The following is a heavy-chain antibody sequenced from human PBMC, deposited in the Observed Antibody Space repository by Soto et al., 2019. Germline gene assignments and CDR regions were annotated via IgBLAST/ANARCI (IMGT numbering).Heavy chain of an antibody. CDR1: GGYISSYY. Sequence: QVHLQESGPGLVKPSETLSLTCTVSGGYISSYYWSWIRQPPGKGLEWIGYIYYSGSTNYNPSLKSRVTISVDTSKNQFSLKLSSVTAADTAVYYCAREGLTGTIGLYYYYGMDVWGQGTTVTVSS. CDR3: AREGLTGTIGLYYYYGMDV. J-gene: IGHJ6*02. CDR2: IYYSGST. D-gene: IGHD1-7*01. V-gene: IGHV4-59*01.